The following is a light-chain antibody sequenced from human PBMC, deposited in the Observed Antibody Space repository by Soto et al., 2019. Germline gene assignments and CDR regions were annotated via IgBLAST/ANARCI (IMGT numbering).Light chain of an antibody. V-gene: IGLV3-21*02. CDR3: LVWDSIGDNYV. CDR1: NIGSDT. J-gene: IGLJ1*01. CDR2: DDS. Sequence: SYELTQPPSVSVAPGETARITCERNNIGSDTVHWYQQKPGQAPVVVVYDDSERPSGTPERISGSNSGDTATLTIRRVEAGDEADYYCLVWDSIGDNYVFGSGTKVTVL.